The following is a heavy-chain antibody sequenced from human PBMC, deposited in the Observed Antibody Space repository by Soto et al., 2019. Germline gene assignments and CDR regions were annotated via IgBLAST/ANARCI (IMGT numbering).Heavy chain of an antibody. CDR3: ARNMDYAFDY. CDR1: GFTFSSFG. Sequence: PGGSLRLSCLGSGFTFSSFGMHWVRQAPGKGLGWVAIIKQDGSDKYYVDSVKGRFTISRDNAKNSLYLQMNSLRIEDAAVYYCARNMDYAFDYWGRGTLVTVSS. D-gene: IGHD4-17*01. J-gene: IGHJ4*02. V-gene: IGHV3-7*01. CDR2: IKQDGSDK.